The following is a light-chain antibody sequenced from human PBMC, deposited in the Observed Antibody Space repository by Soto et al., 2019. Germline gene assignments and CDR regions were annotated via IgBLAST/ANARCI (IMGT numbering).Light chain of an antibody. V-gene: IGKV1-39*01. CDR3: QQSYSTFRT. J-gene: IGKJ1*01. CDR2: AAS. Sequence: DIQMTQSPSSLSASVGDRVTITCRASQSIITFLNWYQQTPGKAPKLLIFAASTLQSGVPSRFSGSGSGTDFTLTISSLQPEDFATYYCQQSYSTFRTFGQGTKVAIK. CDR1: QSIITF.